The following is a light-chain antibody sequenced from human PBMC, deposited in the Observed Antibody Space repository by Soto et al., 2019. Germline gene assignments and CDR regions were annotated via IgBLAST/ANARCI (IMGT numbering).Light chain of an antibody. Sequence: QSALTQPASVSGSPGQSITISCTGTSSDVGGYNYVSWYQQHPGKAPKLMIYEVNNRPSGVSNRFSGSKSGNTASLTISGLQAEDEADYYCSSYTTSSTYVFGTWTKLTVL. J-gene: IGLJ1*01. CDR2: EVN. V-gene: IGLV2-14*01. CDR1: SSDVGGYNY. CDR3: SSYTTSSTYV.